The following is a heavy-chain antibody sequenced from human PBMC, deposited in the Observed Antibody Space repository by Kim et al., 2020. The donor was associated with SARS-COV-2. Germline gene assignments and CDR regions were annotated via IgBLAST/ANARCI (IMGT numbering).Heavy chain of an antibody. CDR1: GYTFTSYG. CDR3: ARDFGGRLLLRSSSRGDFDY. D-gene: IGHD3-22*01. V-gene: IGHV1-18*01. CDR2: ISAYNGNT. J-gene: IGHJ4*02. Sequence: ASVKVSCKASGYTFTSYGISWVRQAPGQGLEWMGWISAYNGNTNYAQKLQGRVTMTTDTSTSTAYMELRSLRSDNTAVYYCARDFGGRLLLRSSSRGDFDYWGQGTLVTVSS.